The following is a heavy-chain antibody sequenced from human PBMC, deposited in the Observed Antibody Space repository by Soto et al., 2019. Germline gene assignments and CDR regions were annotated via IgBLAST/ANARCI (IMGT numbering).Heavy chain of an antibody. CDR2: IYYSGST. CDR1: GGSISSGGYY. CDR3: AREVVVAAIGHWYFDL. D-gene: IGHD2-15*01. V-gene: IGHV4-31*03. J-gene: IGHJ2*01. Sequence: QVQLQESGPGLVKPSQTLSLTCTVSGGSISSGGYYWSWIRQHPGKGLEWIGYIYYSGSTYYNPSLKSRVTISVDTSKNQFSLKLSSVTAADTAVYYCAREVVVAAIGHWYFDLWGRGTLVTVSS.